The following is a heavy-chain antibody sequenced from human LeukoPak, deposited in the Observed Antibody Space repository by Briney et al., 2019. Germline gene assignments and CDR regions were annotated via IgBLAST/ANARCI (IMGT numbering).Heavy chain of an antibody. CDR2: IIPIFGTA. V-gene: IGHV1-69*13. D-gene: IGHD2-2*01. CDR1: VCTFSSYA. Sequence: ASVKVSCKASVCTFSSYAISWVRQAPGQGLEWMGGIIPIFGTANYAQKFQGRVTITADESTSTAYMELSSLRSEDTAVYYCASSPRCTSTSCYYYYGMDVWGQGTTVTVSS. J-gene: IGHJ6*02. CDR3: ASSPRCTSTSCYYYYGMDV.